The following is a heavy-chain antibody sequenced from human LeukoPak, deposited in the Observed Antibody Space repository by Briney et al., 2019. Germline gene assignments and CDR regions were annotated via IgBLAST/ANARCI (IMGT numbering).Heavy chain of an antibody. J-gene: IGHJ4*02. CDR2: IGEGGGTT. CDR1: GFNLNFRTYN. V-gene: IGHV3-48*01. D-gene: IGHD3-3*01. Sequence: GGSLRLSCAASGFNLNFRTYNMIWVRQAPGKGLEWLSYIGEGGGTTHHAVSLRGRFTVSRDDAKNSLSLQMNSLRVEDTAVYFCARVRLATDGFCFHYWGQGTLVTVSS. CDR3: ARVRLATDGFCFHY.